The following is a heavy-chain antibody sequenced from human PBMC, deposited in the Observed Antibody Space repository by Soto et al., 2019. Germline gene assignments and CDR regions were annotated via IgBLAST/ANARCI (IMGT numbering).Heavy chain of an antibody. CDR2: MDNNSGNT. CDR1: GYTFTSYD. CDR3: ARELFGGSRMDV. D-gene: IGHD3-10*01. V-gene: IGHV1-8*01. J-gene: IGHJ6*02. Sequence: QVQLVQSGAEVQKPGASVKVSCKASGYTFTSYDINWVRQATAQGLEWMGWMDNNSGNTGSAQKFQGRVTLTRKTPISTAYMELSRLRYEDPDVYSCARELFGGSRMDVWGQGTTVTVSS.